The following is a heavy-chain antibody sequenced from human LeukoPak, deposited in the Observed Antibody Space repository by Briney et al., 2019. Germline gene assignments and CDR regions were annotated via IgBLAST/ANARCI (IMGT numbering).Heavy chain of an antibody. J-gene: IGHJ5*02. CDR3: ARVGRLDYGDYKGWFDP. V-gene: IGHV1-24*01. CDR1: GYTLTELS. CDR2: FDPEDGET. Sequence: ASVKVSCKVSGYTLTELSMHWVRQAPGKGLEWMGGFDPEDGETIYAQKFQGRVTITADESTSTAYMELSSLRSEDTAVYYCARVGRLDYGDYKGWFDPWGQGTLVTVSS. D-gene: IGHD4-17*01.